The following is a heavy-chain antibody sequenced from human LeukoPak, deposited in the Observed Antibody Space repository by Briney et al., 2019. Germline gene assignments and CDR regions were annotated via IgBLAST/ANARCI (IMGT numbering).Heavy chain of an antibody. Sequence: GESLKISCKGSGYSFTSYWIGWVRQLPGKGLGRMGIIYPGDSDTRYSPSFQGQVTISADKSISTAYLQWSSLKASDTAMYYCARHFDYYDSSGYYPPPDYWGQGTLVTVSS. J-gene: IGHJ4*02. CDR1: GYSFTSYW. CDR2: IYPGDSDT. D-gene: IGHD3-22*01. CDR3: ARHFDYYDSSGYYPPPDY. V-gene: IGHV5-51*01.